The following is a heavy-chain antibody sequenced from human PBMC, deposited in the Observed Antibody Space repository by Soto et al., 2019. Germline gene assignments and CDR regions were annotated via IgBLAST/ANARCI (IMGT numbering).Heavy chain of an antibody. Sequence: GGSLRLSCAASGFTFSSYAMSWVRQAPGKGLEWVSAISGSGGSTYYADSVKGRFTISRDNSKNTLYLQMNSLRAEDTAVYYCAKVKIPEPRTSYYYYMDVWGKGTTVTVSS. CDR3: AKVKIPEPRTSYYYYMDV. J-gene: IGHJ6*03. V-gene: IGHV3-23*01. CDR2: ISGSGGST. CDR1: GFTFSSYA.